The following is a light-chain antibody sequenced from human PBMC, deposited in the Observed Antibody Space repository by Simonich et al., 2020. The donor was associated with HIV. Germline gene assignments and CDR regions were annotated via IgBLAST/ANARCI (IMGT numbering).Light chain of an antibody. J-gene: IGKJ2*01. CDR2: LGS. V-gene: IGKV2-28*01. Sequence: DIVMTQSPLSLPVTPGEPASISCRSNQSLLHSNGYKYLDWYLQKPGQAQQLLIYLGSNRASGVPDRFSGSGSGTDFTLKISRMEAEDVGVYYCMQGLQTPYTFGQGTKLEIK. CDR1: QSLLHSNGYKY. CDR3: MQGLQTPYT.